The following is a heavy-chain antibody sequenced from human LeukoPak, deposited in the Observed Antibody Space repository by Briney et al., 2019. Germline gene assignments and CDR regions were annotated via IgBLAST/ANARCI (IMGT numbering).Heavy chain of an antibody. Sequence: GASVTVSCKASGYTFTSYGISWVRQAPGQGLEWMGWISAYNGNTNYAQKLQGRVTMTTDTSTSTAYMELRSLRSDDTAVYYCAGYDSSGTGYYYYGMDVWGQGTTVTVSS. CDR2: ISAYNGNT. V-gene: IGHV1-18*01. D-gene: IGHD3-22*01. CDR3: AGYDSSGTGYYYYGMDV. J-gene: IGHJ6*02. CDR1: GYTFTSYG.